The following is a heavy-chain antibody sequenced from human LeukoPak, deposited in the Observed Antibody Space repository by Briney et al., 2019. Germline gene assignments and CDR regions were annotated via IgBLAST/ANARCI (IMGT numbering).Heavy chain of an antibody. D-gene: IGHD3-10*01. CDR1: GGSVRSSSYY. V-gene: IGHV4-39*01. CDR3: AGYRVREGVFDAFDI. Sequence: SETLSLSCTVSGGSVRSSSYYWGWIRRPPGKGLEWIGSIYYSGSTYYNPSLKSRVTISVDTSKNQFSLKLSSVTAADTAVYYCAGYRVREGVFDAFDIWGQGTMVTVSS. CDR2: IYYSGST. J-gene: IGHJ3*02.